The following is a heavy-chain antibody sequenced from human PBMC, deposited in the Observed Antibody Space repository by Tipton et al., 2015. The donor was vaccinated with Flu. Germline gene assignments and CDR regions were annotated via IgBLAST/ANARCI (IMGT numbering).Heavy chain of an antibody. V-gene: IGHV3-23*01. CDR1: GFTFRSYA. CDR3: AGAGGWQPDNWFDP. J-gene: IGHJ5*02. CDR2: ISSSGTT. D-gene: IGHD6-19*01. Sequence: CAASGFTFRSYAMTWVRQAPGKGLEWVSAISSSGTTYYADSVKGRFTISRDNSKNTLYLQMNSLRVEDTAVYYCAGAGGWQPDNWFDPWGQGTLVTVSS.